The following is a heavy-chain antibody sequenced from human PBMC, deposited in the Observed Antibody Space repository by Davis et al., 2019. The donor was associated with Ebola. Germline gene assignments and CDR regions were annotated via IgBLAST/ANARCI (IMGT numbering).Heavy chain of an antibody. Sequence: GESLKISCVDSEFTFRSYWFHWVRQAPGKGLEWVSRIDTDGSTTNYADSVKGRFTISQDNAKNPLFLQMNSLRADDTAVYYCARDVGGRGGYWGQGTLVTVSS. CDR2: IDTDGSTT. CDR3: ARDVGGRGGY. V-gene: IGHV3-74*01. D-gene: IGHD3-10*01. J-gene: IGHJ4*02. CDR1: EFTFRSYW.